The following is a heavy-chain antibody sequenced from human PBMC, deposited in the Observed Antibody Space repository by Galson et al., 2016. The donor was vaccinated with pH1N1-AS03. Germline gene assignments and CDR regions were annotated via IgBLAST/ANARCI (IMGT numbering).Heavy chain of an antibody. CDR2: IWFDGNDK. CDR3: AKMEGSNNFYYFDY. Sequence: SLRLSCAASGFIFSSYCMYWVRQAPGKGLEWVAVIWFDGNDKYYADSVKGRFTISRDNSKNTLYLQMNSLRAEGTAVYYCAKMEGSNNFYYFDYWGQGTPVTVSS. J-gene: IGHJ4*02. D-gene: IGHD1-20*01. CDR1: GFIFSSYC. V-gene: IGHV3-33*06.